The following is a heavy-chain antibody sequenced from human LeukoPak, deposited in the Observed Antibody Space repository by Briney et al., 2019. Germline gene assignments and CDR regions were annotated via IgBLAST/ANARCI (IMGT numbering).Heavy chain of an antibody. D-gene: IGHD6-19*01. CDR3: ARDLGYSSGWPWGY. J-gene: IGHJ4*02. Sequence: SVKVSCKASAGTFSSYAISWVRQAPGQGLEWMGGIIPIFGTANYEQKFQGRVTITADESTTTAYMELSSLRSEDTAVYYCARDLGYSSGWPWGYWGQGTLVTVSS. CDR2: IIPIFGTA. V-gene: IGHV1-69*13. CDR1: AGTFSSYA.